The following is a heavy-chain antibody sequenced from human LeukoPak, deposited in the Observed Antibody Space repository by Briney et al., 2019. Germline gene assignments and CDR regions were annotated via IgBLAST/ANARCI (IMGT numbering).Heavy chain of an antibody. V-gene: IGHV4-34*01. D-gene: IGHD6-13*01. CDR2: INHSGST. J-gene: IGHJ6*03. Sequence: SDTLSLTCAVYGGSFSGYYWSWIRQPPGKGLEWIGEINHSGSTNYNPSLQSRVTISVDTSKNQFSMKLSSVTAADTAVYYCARTNGYSSSWYNYYYMDVWGKGTTVTVSS. CDR1: GGSFSGYY. CDR3: ARTNGYSSSWYNYYYMDV.